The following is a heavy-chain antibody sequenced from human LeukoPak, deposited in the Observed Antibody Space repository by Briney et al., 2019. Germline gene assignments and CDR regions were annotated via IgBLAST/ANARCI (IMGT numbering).Heavy chain of an antibody. J-gene: IGHJ5*02. V-gene: IGHV4-59*01. CDR1: GGSISSYY. CDR2: IYYSGST. CDR3: ARDRAVAVNWFDP. D-gene: IGHD6-19*01. Sequence: PSETLSLTCTVSGGSISSYYWSWIRQPPGKGLEWIGYIYYSGSTNYNHSLKSRVTISVDTSKNQFSLKLSSVTAADTAVYYCARDRAVAVNWFDPWGQGTLVTVSS.